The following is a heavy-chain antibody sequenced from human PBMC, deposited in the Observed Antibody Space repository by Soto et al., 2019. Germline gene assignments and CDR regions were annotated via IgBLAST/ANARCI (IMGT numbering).Heavy chain of an antibody. J-gene: IGHJ6*02. CDR3: AKIVATTRYYYYGMDV. Sequence: LRLSCAASGFTFSSYGMHWVRQAPGKGLEWVAVISYDGSNKYYADSVKGRFTISRDNSKNTLYLQMNSLRAEDTAVYYCAKIVATTRYYYYGMDVWGQGTTVTVSS. V-gene: IGHV3-30*18. D-gene: IGHD5-12*01. CDR2: ISYDGSNK. CDR1: GFTFSSYG.